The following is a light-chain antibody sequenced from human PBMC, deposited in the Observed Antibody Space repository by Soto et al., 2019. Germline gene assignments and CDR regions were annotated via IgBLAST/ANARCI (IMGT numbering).Light chain of an antibody. Sequence: QSALTQPASVSASHGLSITISCTGTSRDVGSYNFVSWYQQYPGKAPKVMIYEASKRPSGVSNRFSASKSGNTASLTISGLQADDEADYYCVSYAGSDTYVVVTGTKVTVL. CDR1: SRDVGSYNF. J-gene: IGLJ1*01. CDR2: EAS. CDR3: VSYAGSDTYV. V-gene: IGLV2-23*01.